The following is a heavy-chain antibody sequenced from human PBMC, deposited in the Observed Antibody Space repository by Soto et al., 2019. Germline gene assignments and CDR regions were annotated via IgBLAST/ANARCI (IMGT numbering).Heavy chain of an antibody. Sequence: SVKVSCKASGGTFSSYAISWVRQAPVQGLEWMGGIIPIFGTANYAQKFQGRVTITADESTSTAYMELSSLRSEDTAVYYCASSYYYDSSGYSPPPYFDYWGQGTLVTVSS. CDR2: IIPIFGTA. CDR3: ASSYYYDSSGYSPPPYFDY. D-gene: IGHD3-22*01. CDR1: GGTFSSYA. V-gene: IGHV1-69*01. J-gene: IGHJ4*02.